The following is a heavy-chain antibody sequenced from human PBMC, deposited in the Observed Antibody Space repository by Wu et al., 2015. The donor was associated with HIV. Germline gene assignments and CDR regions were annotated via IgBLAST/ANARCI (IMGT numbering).Heavy chain of an antibody. V-gene: IGHV1-24*01. J-gene: IGHJ4*02. CDR3: VTGVRAPRAYFDY. Sequence: QVQLIQSGAEVKKPGASVKVSCKVSGYTLSALSMHWVRQAPEKGLEWMGGFDPGVGETIYAQKFQGRVTMTEDTSTDTAYMELSSLRSEDTAVYYCVTGVRAPRAYFDYWGQGTLVTVSS. CDR2: FDPGVGET. D-gene: IGHD2-21*01. CDR1: GYTLSALS.